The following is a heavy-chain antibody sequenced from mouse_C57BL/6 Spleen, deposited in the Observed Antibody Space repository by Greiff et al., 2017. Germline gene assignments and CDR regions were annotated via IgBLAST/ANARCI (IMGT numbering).Heavy chain of an antibody. J-gene: IGHJ1*03. D-gene: IGHD1-1*01. Sequence: VKLVESGAELVKPGASVKMSCKASGYTFTTYPIEWMKQNHGKSLEWIGNFHPYNDDTKYNEKFKGKATLTVEKSSSTVYLELSRLTSDDSAVYYCARGYYYGSSYGYWYFDVWGTGTTVTVSS. CDR1: GYTFTTYP. CDR3: ARGYYYGSSYGYWYFDV. CDR2: FHPYNDDT. V-gene: IGHV1-47*01.